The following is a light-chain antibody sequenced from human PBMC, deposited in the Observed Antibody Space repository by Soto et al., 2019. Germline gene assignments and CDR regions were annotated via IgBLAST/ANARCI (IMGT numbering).Light chain of an antibody. Sequence: EVVLAQSPGTLSLSPGARATLSCRASQTVGTTYLAWYQHKPGQAPRPIIYGASTRATGIPDRFSGILSGTAGTLTLRSLEPEDGAVYYGQQRNHWPLTFGGGTKVDI. CDR1: QTVGTTY. J-gene: IGKJ4*02. V-gene: IGKV3D-20*02. CDR3: QQRNHWPLT. CDR2: GAS.